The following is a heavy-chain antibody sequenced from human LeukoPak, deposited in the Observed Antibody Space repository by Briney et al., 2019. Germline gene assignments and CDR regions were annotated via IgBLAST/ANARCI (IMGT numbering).Heavy chain of an antibody. CDR1: GFTFSSYG. D-gene: IGHD6-13*01. Sequence: GGSLRLSCAASGFTFSSYGMHWVRQAPGKGLEWVAVISYDGSNKYYADSVKGRFTISRDNSKNTLYLQVNSLRAEDTAVYYCAKDREYSSSWSFDYWGQGTLVTVSS. CDR3: AKDREYSSSWSFDY. CDR2: ISYDGSNK. J-gene: IGHJ4*02. V-gene: IGHV3-30*18.